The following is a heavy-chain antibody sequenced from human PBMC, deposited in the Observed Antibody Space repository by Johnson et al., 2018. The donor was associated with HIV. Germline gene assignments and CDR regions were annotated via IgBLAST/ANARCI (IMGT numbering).Heavy chain of an antibody. CDR1: GFTFSSYD. J-gene: IGHJ3*02. CDR2: IGTAGDT. Sequence: VQLVESGGGLVQPGGSLRLSCAASGFTFSSYDMHWVRQATGKGLEWVSAIGTAGDTYYPGSVKGRFTISRENAKNSLYLKMNSLRAGDTAVYYCARGARDDSSGSFAFDIWGQGTMVTVSS. D-gene: IGHD3-22*01. CDR3: ARGARDDSSGSFAFDI. V-gene: IGHV3-13*01.